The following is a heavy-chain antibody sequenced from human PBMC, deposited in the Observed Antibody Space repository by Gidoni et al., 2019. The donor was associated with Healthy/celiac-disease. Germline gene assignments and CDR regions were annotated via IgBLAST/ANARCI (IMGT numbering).Heavy chain of an antibody. CDR1: GFTFSSYS. CDR2: ISSSSSTI. V-gene: IGHV3-48*02. J-gene: IGHJ4*02. CDR3: ARAHRLAYCGGDCYSAIDY. D-gene: IGHD2-21*01. Sequence: EVQLVESGGGLVQPGGSLRLSCAASGFTFSSYSMNWVRQAPGKGLEWVSYISSSSSTIYYADSVQGRFTISRDNAKNSLYLQMNSLRDEDTAVYYCARAHRLAYCGGDCYSAIDYWGQGTLVTVSS.